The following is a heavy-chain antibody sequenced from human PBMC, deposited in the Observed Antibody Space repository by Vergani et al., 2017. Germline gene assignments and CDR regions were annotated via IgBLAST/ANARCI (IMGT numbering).Heavy chain of an antibody. CDR3: ARAEAGYDCWSGYYKVGRWSY. CDR1: GFTFSSYW. V-gene: IGHV3-7*03. D-gene: IGHD3-3*01. J-gene: IGHJ4*02. Sequence: EVQLVESGGGLVQPGGSLRLSCAASGFTFSSYWMSWVRQAPGKGLEWVANIKQDGSEKYYVDSVKGRFTISRDNAKNSLYLQMNSLRAEDTAVYYCARAEAGYDCWSGYYKVGRWSYWGQGTLVTVSA. CDR2: IKQDGSEK.